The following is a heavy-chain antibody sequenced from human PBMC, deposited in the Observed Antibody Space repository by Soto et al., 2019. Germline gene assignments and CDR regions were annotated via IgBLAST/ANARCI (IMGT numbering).Heavy chain of an antibody. CDR3: AREVAVAGTIDY. D-gene: IGHD6-19*01. V-gene: IGHV4-59*01. CDR1: GGSISSYY. J-gene: IGHJ4*02. CDR2: IYYSGST. Sequence: SETLSLTCTVSGGSISSYYWSWIRQPPGKGLEWIGYIYYSGSTNYNPSLKSRVTISVDTSKNQFSLKLSSVTAADTAVYYCAREVAVAGTIDYWGQGTLVTVSS.